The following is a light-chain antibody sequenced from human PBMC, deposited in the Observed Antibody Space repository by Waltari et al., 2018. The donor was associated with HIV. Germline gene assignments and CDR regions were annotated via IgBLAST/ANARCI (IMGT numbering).Light chain of an antibody. CDR1: SSNIGNNY. CDR3: GTWDSSLSAGL. J-gene: IGLJ2*01. CDR2: DNK. V-gene: IGLV1-51*01. Sequence: QSVLTQPPSVSAAPGQKVTISCSGSSSNIGNNYVSWYQQLPGTAPKLLIYDNKKRPSGIPDRSSGSKSGTSATLGITGLQTGDEADYYCGTWDSSLSAGLFGGGTKLTVL.